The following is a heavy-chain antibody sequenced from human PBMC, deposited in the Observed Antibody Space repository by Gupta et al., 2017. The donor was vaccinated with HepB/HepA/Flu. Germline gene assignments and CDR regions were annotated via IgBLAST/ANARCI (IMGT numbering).Heavy chain of an antibody. CDR3: AKVRFGASSWGRFDY. J-gene: IGHJ4*02. Sequence: QVQLVESGGGVVQPGTSLRLSCAASGFTFSSYGMHWVRQAPGKGLEWVAVISYDGSNKYYADSVKGRFTISRDNSKNTLYLQMNSLRAEDTAVYYCAKVRFGASSWGRFDYWGQGTLVTVSS. V-gene: IGHV3-30*18. CDR1: GFTFSSYG. D-gene: IGHD3-16*01. CDR2: ISYDGSNK.